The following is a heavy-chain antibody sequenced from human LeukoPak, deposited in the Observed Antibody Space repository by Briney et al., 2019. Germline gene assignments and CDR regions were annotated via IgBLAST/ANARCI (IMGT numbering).Heavy chain of an antibody. CDR1: GGSITSNSYF. J-gene: IGHJ4*02. V-gene: IGHV4-39*01. Sequence: SETLSLTCTVSGGSITSNSYFWGWIRQPPGKGLEWIGIIYYTGGTYYILSLKSRVTISVDTSKNQFSLKLSSVTAADTAVYYCARQVCSSISCYVDYWGQRTLVTVSS. CDR2: IYYTGGT. D-gene: IGHD2-2*01. CDR3: ARQVCSSISCYVDY.